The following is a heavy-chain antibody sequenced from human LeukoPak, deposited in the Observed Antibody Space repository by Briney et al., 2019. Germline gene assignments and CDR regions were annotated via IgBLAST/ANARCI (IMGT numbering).Heavy chain of an antibody. CDR1: GGTFSSYA. V-gene: IGHV1-69*13. Sequence: SVKVSCKASGGTFSSYAISWVRQAPGQGLEWMGGIIPIFGTANYAQKFQGRVTITADESTSTAYMELSSLRSEDTAVYYCARDHLNYGDYHDAFDIWGQGTMVTVSS. J-gene: IGHJ3*02. D-gene: IGHD4-17*01. CDR2: IIPIFGTA. CDR3: ARDHLNYGDYHDAFDI.